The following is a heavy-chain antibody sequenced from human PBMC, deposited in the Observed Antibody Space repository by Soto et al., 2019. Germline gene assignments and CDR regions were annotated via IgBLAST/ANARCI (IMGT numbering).Heavy chain of an antibody. D-gene: IGHD1-7*01. V-gene: IGHV4-31*03. CDR1: GGSITSGGYY. Sequence: QVQLQESGPGLVKPSQTLPLTCTVSGGSITSGGYYWSWIRQHPGKGLEWIGYIYYSGSTYYNPSLKSRVTNPFDTSKNQFALKLTSVTAADPAVYYCARLTWNYGNFDYWGQGTLVTVSS. CDR3: ARLTWNYGNFDY. J-gene: IGHJ4*02. CDR2: IYYSGST.